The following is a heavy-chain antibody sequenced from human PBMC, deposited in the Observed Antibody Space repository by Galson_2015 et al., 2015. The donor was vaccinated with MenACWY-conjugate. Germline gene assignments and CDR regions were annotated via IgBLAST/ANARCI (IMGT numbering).Heavy chain of an antibody. CDR2: IGSSSSMI. D-gene: IGHD2-21*01. V-gene: IGHV3-48*03. CDR3: ATSWGGGSRYFDL. J-gene: IGHJ2*01. CDR1: GFTFSSYE. Sequence: SLRLSCAASGFTFSSYEMNWVRQAPGKGLEWVSYIGSSSSMIYYADSVKGRFTVSRDNAKNSLYLQMSSLRAEDTAVYFCATSWGGGSRYFDLWGRGTLVTVSS.